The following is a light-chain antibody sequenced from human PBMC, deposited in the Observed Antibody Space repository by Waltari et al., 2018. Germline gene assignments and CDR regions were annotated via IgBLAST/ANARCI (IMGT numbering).Light chain of an antibody. CDR1: SLRSYY. CDR2: GNN. V-gene: IGLV3-19*01. Sequence: TQDPAVSVALGQTVRITCQGDSLRSYYASWYQQRPGQAPILVMYGNNNRPSGVPDRFSGSKSDNTASLTITGDQAEDEGHYYCHSRDASGVGGTFGGGTKLTVL. J-gene: IGLJ2*01. CDR3: HSRDASGVGGT.